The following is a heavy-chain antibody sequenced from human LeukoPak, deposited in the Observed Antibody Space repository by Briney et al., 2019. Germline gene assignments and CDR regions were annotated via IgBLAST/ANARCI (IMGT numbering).Heavy chain of an antibody. CDR2: ISGSGGST. V-gene: IGHV3-23*01. J-gene: IGHJ4*02. CDR1: GFTFSSYA. Sequence: PGGSLRLSCAASGFTFSSYAMSWVRQAPGKGLEWVSAISGSGGSTYYADSVKGRFTISRDNSKNTLYLQVNSLRAEDTAVYYCAKDSYQWLGSRYVGWGQGTLVTVSS. CDR3: AKDSYQWLGSRYVG. D-gene: IGHD6-19*01.